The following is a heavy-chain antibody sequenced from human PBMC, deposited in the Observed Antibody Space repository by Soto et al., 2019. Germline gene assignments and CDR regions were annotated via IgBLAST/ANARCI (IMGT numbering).Heavy chain of an antibody. V-gene: IGHV3-30*18. Sequence: SLRLSCAASGFTFSSYGMHWVRQAPGKGLEWVAVISYGGSNKYYADSVEGRFTISRDNSKNTLYLQMNSLRAEDTAVYYCAKVRAPSLDNWFDPWGQGTLVTVSS. CDR2: ISYGGSNK. J-gene: IGHJ5*02. CDR3: AKVRAPSLDNWFDP. CDR1: GFTFSSYG. D-gene: IGHD1-1*01.